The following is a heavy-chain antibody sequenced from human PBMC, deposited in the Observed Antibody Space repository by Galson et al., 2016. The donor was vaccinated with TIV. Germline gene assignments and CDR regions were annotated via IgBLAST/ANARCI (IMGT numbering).Heavy chain of an antibody. CDR3: AGVSRRVVTDWYVDL. CDR2: IYPDDSDT. V-gene: IGHV5-51*03. Sequence: QSGAEVTKPGESLKISCKGSGSNFPIYWIGWVRQMPGKGLEWVGVIYPDDSDTRYSPTFQGQVITSADKSTTTAYLQWSSLKASDTAMYYCAGVSRRVVTDWYVDLWGRGTLVTVSS. J-gene: IGHJ2*01. D-gene: IGHD2-21*02. CDR1: GSNFPIYW.